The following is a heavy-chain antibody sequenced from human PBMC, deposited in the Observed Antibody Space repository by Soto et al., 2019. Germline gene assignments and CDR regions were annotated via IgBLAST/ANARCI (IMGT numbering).Heavy chain of an antibody. D-gene: IGHD6-19*01. CDR2: IIPIFGTA. Sequence: QVQLVQSGAEVKKPGSSVKVSCKASGGTFSSYAISWVRQAPGQGLEWMGGIIPIFGTANYAQKFQGRVTITADESTRTDYMELSSLRSEDTAVYYCARDRNKYSCGWTPSDYWGQGTLVTVSS. CDR1: GGTFSSYA. V-gene: IGHV1-69*01. J-gene: IGHJ4*02. CDR3: ARDRNKYSCGWTPSDY.